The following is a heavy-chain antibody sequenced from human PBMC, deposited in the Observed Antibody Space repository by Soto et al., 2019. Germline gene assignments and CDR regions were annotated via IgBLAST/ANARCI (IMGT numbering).Heavy chain of an antibody. J-gene: IGHJ4*02. CDR2: ISGSGGST. V-gene: IGHV3-23*01. CDR3: AKGEYYYDSSGYYHLEVWWYFDY. D-gene: IGHD3-22*01. CDR1: GFTFSSYA. Sequence: HPGGSLRLSCAASGFTFSSYAMSWVRQAPGKGLEWVSAISGSGGSTYYADSVKGRFTISRDNSKNTLYLQMNSLRAEDTAVYYCAKGEYYYDSSGYYHLEVWWYFDYWGQGTLVTVSS.